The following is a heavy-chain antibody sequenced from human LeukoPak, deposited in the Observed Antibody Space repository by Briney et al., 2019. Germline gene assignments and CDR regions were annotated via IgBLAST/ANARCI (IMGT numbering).Heavy chain of an antibody. CDR1: GFIFSNYA. CDR2: ISGGGGGT. J-gene: IGHJ4*02. CDR3: AKSVEHSNYRKFHD. V-gene: IGHV3-23*01. Sequence: GGSLRLSCAASGFIFSNYAMSWVRQAPGKGPEGVSGISGGGGGTYYADSVKGRFTISRANSKNTLYLQMKSLRVDDTAVYYCAKSVEHSNYRKFHDWGQGTLVTVSS. D-gene: IGHD4-11*01.